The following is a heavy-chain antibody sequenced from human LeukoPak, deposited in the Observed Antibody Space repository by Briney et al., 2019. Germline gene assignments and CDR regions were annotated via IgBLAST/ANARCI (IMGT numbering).Heavy chain of an antibody. CDR3: AKRPRSLLTFDY. CDR2: ISSSSTDT. CDR1: GFTFSDFY. D-gene: IGHD2-21*01. Sequence: GGSLRLSCAASGFTFSDFYMSWIRQAPGKGLEWLSDISSSSTDTNYADSVKGRFTISRDNAKNSLFLQLNSLRAEDTAVYYCAKRPRSLLTFDYWGQGTLVTVSS. V-gene: IGHV3-11*03. J-gene: IGHJ4*02.